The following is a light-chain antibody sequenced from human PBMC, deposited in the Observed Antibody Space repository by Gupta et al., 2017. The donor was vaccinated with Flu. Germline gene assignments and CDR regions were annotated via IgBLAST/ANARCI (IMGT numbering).Light chain of an antibody. CDR3: QQYHTPQT. CDR1: QSVSNSH. CDR2: GTS. Sequence: EIVLTQSPATLSLSPGERATLSCRASQSVSNSHLAWYQQKPGQAPRLLIYGTSNRATGIPNRFSGSGSGTDFTLTISRLESEDFAVYHCQQYHTPQTFGQGTTVEIK. J-gene: IGKJ1*01. V-gene: IGKV3-20*01.